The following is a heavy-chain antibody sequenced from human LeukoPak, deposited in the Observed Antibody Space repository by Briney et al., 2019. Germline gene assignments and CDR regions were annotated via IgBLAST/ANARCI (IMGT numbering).Heavy chain of an antibody. J-gene: IGHJ5*02. V-gene: IGHV3-21*04. CDR3: AKEVSITMVRGVNWFDP. Sequence: PGGSLRLSCAASGFKFSSYSMKWVRQAPGKGLEWASFISSSSSYIYYADSVKGRFTISRDNSKNTLYLQMNSLRAEDTAVYYCAKEVSITMVRGVNWFDPWGQGTLVTVSS. D-gene: IGHD3-10*01. CDR2: ISSSSSYI. CDR1: GFKFSSYS.